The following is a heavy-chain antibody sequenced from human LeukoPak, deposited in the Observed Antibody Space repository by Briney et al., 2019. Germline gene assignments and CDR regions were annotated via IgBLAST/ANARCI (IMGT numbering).Heavy chain of an antibody. V-gene: IGHV4-34*01. CDR1: GGSFSGYY. CDR2: INHSGST. CDR3: ARGSLDRSGGSCYPIVDY. D-gene: IGHD2-15*01. J-gene: IGHJ4*02. Sequence: SETLSLTCAVYGGSFSGYYWSWIRQPPGKGLEWIGEINHSGSTNYNPSLKSRVTISVDTSKNQFSLKLSSVTAADTAVYYCARGSLDRSGGSCYPIVDYWGQGTLVTVSS.